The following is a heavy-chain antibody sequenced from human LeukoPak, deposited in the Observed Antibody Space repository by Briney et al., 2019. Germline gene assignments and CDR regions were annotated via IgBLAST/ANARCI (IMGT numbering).Heavy chain of an antibody. V-gene: IGHV3-23*01. CDR2: IRGSAGST. CDR1: GFTFSGYA. CDR3: AKAPYCNYYSYYMDV. Sequence: GGSLRLSCAASGFTFSGYAMSWVRQTPGKGLEWVSTIRGSAGSTYYADSVKGRFTISRDNSTNTLYLQMSSLRAEDTAVYFCAKAPYCNYYSYYMDVWGKGTTATVSS. J-gene: IGHJ6*03. D-gene: IGHD1-26*01.